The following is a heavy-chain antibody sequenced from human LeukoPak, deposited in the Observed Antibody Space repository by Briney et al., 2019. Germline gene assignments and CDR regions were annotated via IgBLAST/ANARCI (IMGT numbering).Heavy chain of an antibody. D-gene: IGHD2-2*01. CDR3: ARDGRYCSSTSCSEAGMDV. CDR1: GFTFSSYS. CDR2: ISSSSSYI. J-gene: IGHJ6*02. V-gene: IGHV3-21*01. Sequence: GGSLRLSCAASGFTFSSYSMNWVRQAPGKGLEWDSSISSSSSYIYYADSVKGRFTISRDNAKNSLYLQMNSLRAEDTAVYYCARDGRYCSSTSCSEAGMDVWGQGTTVTVSS.